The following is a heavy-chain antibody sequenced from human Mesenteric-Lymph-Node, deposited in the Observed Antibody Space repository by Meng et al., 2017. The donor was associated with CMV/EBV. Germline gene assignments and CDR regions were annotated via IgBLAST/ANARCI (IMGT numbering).Heavy chain of an antibody. CDR3: ARTTGKDYFDY. CDR1: GGPFRDYH. D-gene: IGHD4-17*01. Sequence: SLTCAVYGGPFRDYHWTWIRQPPGKGLEWIGYIYYSGSVYRNPSLMSRVSISVDTSKNQFSLNLSSVTAADTATYFCARTTGKDYFDYWGQGTLVTVSS. V-gene: IGHV4-34*09. CDR2: IYYSGSV. J-gene: IGHJ4*02.